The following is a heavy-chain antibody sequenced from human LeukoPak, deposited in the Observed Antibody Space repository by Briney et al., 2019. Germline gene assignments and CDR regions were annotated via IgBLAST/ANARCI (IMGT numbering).Heavy chain of an antibody. J-gene: IGHJ4*02. Sequence: PSETLSLTCTVSGYSISSGYYWGWIRQPPGKGLEWIGSIHYSGSTSYNPSLKSRVTISVDTSKNQFSLKLSSVTAADTAVYYCARDQSPTDWGQGTLVTVSS. CDR3: ARDQSPTD. V-gene: IGHV4-38-2*02. CDR1: GYSISSGYY. CDR2: IHYSGST.